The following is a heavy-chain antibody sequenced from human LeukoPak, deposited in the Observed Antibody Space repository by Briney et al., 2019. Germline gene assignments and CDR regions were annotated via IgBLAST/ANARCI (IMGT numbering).Heavy chain of an antibody. CDR3: AKDRPRGAYSSGWYDY. CDR1: GFTFSTSA. CDR2: ISGVNDGT. D-gene: IGHD6-19*01. Sequence: GGSLRLSCAASGFTFSTSAMTWVRQAPGKGLEWVSAISGVNDGTYYADSVKGRFTISRDNSKNSLYLQMNSLRIEDTALYYCAKDRPRGAYSSGWYDYWGQGTLVTVSS. J-gene: IGHJ4*02. V-gene: IGHV3-23*01.